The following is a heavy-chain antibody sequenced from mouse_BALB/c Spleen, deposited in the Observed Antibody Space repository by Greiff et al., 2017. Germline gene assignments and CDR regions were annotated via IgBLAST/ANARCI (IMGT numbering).Heavy chain of an antibody. D-gene: IGHD1-1*01. CDR2: IRNKANGYTT. V-gene: IGHV7-3*02. J-gene: IGHJ2*01. CDR1: GFTFTDYY. Sequence: EVKLMESGGGLVQPGGSLRLSCATSGFTFTDYYMSWVRQPPGKALGWLGFIRNKANGYTTEYSASVKGRFTISRDNSQSILYLQMNTLRAEDSATYYCARDYGSSYYFDYWGQGTTLTVSS. CDR3: ARDYGSSYYFDY.